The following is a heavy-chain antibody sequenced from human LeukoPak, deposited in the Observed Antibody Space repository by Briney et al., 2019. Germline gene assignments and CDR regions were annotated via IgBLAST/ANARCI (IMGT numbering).Heavy chain of an antibody. V-gene: IGHV3-20*01. CDR3: ARCYYGSGSLITGAFDI. CDR1: GFTFDEYG. Sequence: GGSLRLSCAASGFTFDEYGMSWVRHAPGEGLEWVSGINWNGGRTGYADSVKGGFTISRDNAKNSLYLQMNSLRAEDTALYHCARCYYGSGSLITGAFDIWGQGTMVTVSS. D-gene: IGHD3-10*01. CDR2: INWNGGRT. J-gene: IGHJ3*02.